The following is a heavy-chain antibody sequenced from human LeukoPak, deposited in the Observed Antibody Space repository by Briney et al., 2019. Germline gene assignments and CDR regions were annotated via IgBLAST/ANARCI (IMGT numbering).Heavy chain of an antibody. Sequence: GGSLRLSCAASKFTFNNAWMCWVRQAPGKGLEWVGFIRNKANGGTADYAASVKGRFTISRDDSKTIAYLQMNSLKTEDTAVYYCSRAYSTGWLGINDYWGQGALVTVSS. J-gene: IGHJ4*02. CDR3: SRAYSTGWLGINDY. CDR2: IRNKANGGTA. CDR1: KFTFNNAW. V-gene: IGHV3-15*03. D-gene: IGHD6-19*01.